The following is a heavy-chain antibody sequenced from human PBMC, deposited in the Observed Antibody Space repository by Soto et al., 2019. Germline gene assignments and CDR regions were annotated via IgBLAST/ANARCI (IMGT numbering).Heavy chain of an antibody. D-gene: IGHD3-22*01. Sequence: LRLSCAASGFTFSSYAMSWVRQAPGKGLEWVSAISGSGGSTYYADSVKGRFTISRDNSKNTLYLQMNSLRAEDTAVYYCAKLGSTYYDSSGYDLYFDYWGQGTLVTVS. J-gene: IGHJ4*02. V-gene: IGHV3-23*01. CDR3: AKLGSTYYDSSGYDLYFDY. CDR1: GFTFSSYA. CDR2: ISGSGGST.